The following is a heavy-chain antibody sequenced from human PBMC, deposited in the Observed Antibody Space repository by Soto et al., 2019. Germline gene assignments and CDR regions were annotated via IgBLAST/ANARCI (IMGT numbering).Heavy chain of an antibody. V-gene: IGHV2-5*02. CDR2: IYWDDDK. CDR1: GFSLSTSGVG. Sequence: SGPTLVNPTQTLTLTCTFSGFSLSTSGVGVGWIRQPPGKALEWLALIYWDDDKRYSPSLKSRITITKDTSKNQVVLTMTNVDPVDTATYCCAHYRSSFYYFDSWGQGTLVTVSS. J-gene: IGHJ4*02. D-gene: IGHD6-13*01. CDR3: AHYRSSFYYFDS.